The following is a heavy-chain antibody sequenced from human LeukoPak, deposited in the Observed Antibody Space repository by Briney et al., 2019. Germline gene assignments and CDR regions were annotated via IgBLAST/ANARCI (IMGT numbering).Heavy chain of an antibody. J-gene: IGHJ4*02. V-gene: IGHV1-69*13. CDR2: IIPIFGTA. CDR1: GYTFTGYY. Sequence: GASVKVSCKASGYTFTGYYMHWVRQAPGQGLEWMGGIIPIFGTANYAQKFQGRVTITADESTSTAYMELSSLRSEDTAVYYCARPSGGWNDESFYYWGQGTLVTVSS. CDR3: ARPSGGWNDESFYY. D-gene: IGHD1-1*01.